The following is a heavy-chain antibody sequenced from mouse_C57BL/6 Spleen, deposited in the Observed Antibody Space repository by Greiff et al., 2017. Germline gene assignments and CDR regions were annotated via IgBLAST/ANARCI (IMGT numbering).Heavy chain of an antibody. Sequence: VQLQQSGAELVRPGASVKLSCTASGFNIKDDYMHWVKQRPEQGLEWIGWIDPESGDTEYTSNFQGKATITADSSYNTDYLQLSSLTSEDAAVYDRSKKGTTVGAKGMGYWGQGTSVNVAT. J-gene: IGHJ4*01. CDR3: SKKGTTVGAKGMGY. CDR1: GFNIKDDY. CDR2: IDPESGDT. V-gene: IGHV14-4*01. D-gene: IGHD1-1*01.